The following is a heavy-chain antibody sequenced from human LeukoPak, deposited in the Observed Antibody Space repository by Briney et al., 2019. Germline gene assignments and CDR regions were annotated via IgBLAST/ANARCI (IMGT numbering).Heavy chain of an antibody. CDR3: AREDYYGSGSYGAFDI. Sequence: SVNVSCKASGGTFSSYAISWVRQAPGQGLEWVGRIIPILGIANYAQKLQGRVTITADQSTSTAYMELSRLRSEDTAVYYCAREDYYGSGSYGAFDIWGQGTMVTVSS. CDR1: GGTFSSYA. V-gene: IGHV1-69*04. J-gene: IGHJ3*02. D-gene: IGHD3-10*01. CDR2: IIPILGIA.